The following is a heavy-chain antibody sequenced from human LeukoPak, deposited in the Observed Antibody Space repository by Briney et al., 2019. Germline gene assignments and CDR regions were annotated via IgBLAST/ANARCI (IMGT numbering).Heavy chain of an antibody. CDR3: ARIGGWDSSSWNDPKLDY. Sequence: LSLTCTISGGSISNYYWSWVRQAPGKGLEWVAVTSYDEVNKYYAASVKGRFTISRDNSKNTLYLEMNSLRAEDTAVYYCARIGGWDSSSWNDPKLDYWGRGTLVTVSS. CDR1: GGSISNYY. D-gene: IGHD6-13*01. V-gene: IGHV3-30-3*01. J-gene: IGHJ4*02. CDR2: TSYDEVNK.